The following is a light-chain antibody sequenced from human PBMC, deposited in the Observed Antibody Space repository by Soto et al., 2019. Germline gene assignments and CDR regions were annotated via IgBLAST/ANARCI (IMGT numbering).Light chain of an antibody. CDR3: QQYDNWPWT. Sequence: EIVLTQSQATLSVSPGEIATLSCSASQSVGINLAWHQQKPGQAPRLLIYGASRRATGFPARFSGSGSGTDFTLTISSLQSEDFAVYYCQQYDNWPWTFGQGTKVDIK. CDR1: QSVGIN. J-gene: IGKJ1*01. V-gene: IGKV3-15*01. CDR2: GAS.